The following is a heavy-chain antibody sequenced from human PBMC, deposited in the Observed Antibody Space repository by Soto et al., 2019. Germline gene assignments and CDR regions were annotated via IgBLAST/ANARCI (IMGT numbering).Heavy chain of an antibody. Sequence: PGGSLRLSCAASGFTFSSYGMHWVRQAPGKGLEWVAVISYDGSNKYYADSVKGRFTISRDKSKNTLYLQMNSLRAEDTAVYYCAKAGYYYDSSGPLGASDIWGQGTMVTVSS. V-gene: IGHV3-30*18. J-gene: IGHJ3*02. CDR2: ISYDGSNK. CDR3: AKAGYYYDSSGPLGASDI. D-gene: IGHD3-22*01. CDR1: GFTFSSYG.